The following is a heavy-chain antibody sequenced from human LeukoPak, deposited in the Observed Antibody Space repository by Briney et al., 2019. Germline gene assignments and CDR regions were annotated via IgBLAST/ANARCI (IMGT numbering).Heavy chain of an antibody. V-gene: IGHV1-8*01. J-gene: IGHJ4*02. CDR1: GYTFTSYD. D-gene: IGHD3-10*01. CDR2: MNPNSGNT. Sequence: ASVKVSCKASGYTFTSYDINWVRQATGQGLEWMGWMNPNSGNTGYAQKFQGRVAMTRNTSISTAYMELSSLRSEDTAVYYCARGKTSLWFGELLSYDYWGRGTLVTVSS. CDR3: ARGKTSLWFGELLSYDY.